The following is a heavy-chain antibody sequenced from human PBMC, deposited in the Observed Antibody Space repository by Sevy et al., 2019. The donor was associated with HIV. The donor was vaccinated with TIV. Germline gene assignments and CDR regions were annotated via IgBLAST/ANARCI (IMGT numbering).Heavy chain of an antibody. Sequence: SQTLSLTCAISGDSVSSNSATWTWIRQSPSRGLEWLGRTYYRSKWFNDYAVSVKSRVTINPDTSKNQFSLQLNSVAPEDTAVYYWVREGGSAAFDYWGQGTLVTVSS. CDR1: GDSVSSNSAT. V-gene: IGHV6-1*01. CDR3: VREGGSAAFDY. CDR2: TYYRSKWFN. D-gene: IGHD3-16*01. J-gene: IGHJ4*02.